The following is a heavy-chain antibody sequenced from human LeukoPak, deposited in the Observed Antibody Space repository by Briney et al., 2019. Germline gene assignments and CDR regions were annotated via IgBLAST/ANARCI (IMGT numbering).Heavy chain of an antibody. V-gene: IGHV1-2*02. CDR2: DNANRGGT. CDR3: ARERSVDTRDFDS. J-gene: IGHJ4*02. D-gene: IGHD5-18*01. CDR1: GYTVTDYY. Sequence: ASVKVSCKASGYTVTDYYMHWVRQAPGQGLEWMGWDNANRGGTNYAQKSQGRVTMTQVTCISQDYMEPSRLRSDDTAVYYCARERSVDTRDFDSWGQGTLVTVSS.